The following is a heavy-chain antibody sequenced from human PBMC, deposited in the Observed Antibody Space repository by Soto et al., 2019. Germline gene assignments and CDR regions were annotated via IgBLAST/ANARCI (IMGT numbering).Heavy chain of an antibody. CDR2: INHSGST. CDR3: ARFKVRRITGNQYYYYGMDV. CDR1: GGSFSGYY. Sequence: SETLSLTCAVYGGSFSGYYWSWIRQPPGKGLEWIGEINHSGSTNYNPSLKSRVTISVDTSKNQFSLKLSSVTAADTAVYYCARFKVRRITGNQYYYYGMDVWGQGTTVTVSS. V-gene: IGHV4-34*01. D-gene: IGHD1-20*01. J-gene: IGHJ6*02.